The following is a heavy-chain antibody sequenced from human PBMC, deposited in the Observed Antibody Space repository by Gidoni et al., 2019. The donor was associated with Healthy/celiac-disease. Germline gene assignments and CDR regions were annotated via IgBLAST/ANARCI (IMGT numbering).Heavy chain of an antibody. CDR1: GFTFSNAW. V-gene: IGHV3-15*07. Sequence: EVQLVASGGGLVKPGGSLRLSCAAYGFTFSNAWMNWVRPAPGKGLEWVGRIKSKTDGGTTDYAAPVKGRFTISRDDSKNTLYLQMNSLKTEDTAVYYCTTDSGYCSGGSCYYYYGMDVWGKGTTVTVSS. D-gene: IGHD2-15*01. J-gene: IGHJ6*04. CDR3: TTDSGYCSGGSCYYYYGMDV. CDR2: IKSKTDGGTT.